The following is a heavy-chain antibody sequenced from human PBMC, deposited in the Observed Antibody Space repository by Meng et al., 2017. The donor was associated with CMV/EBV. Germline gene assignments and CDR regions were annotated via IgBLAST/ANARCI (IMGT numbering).Heavy chain of an antibody. CDR1: GYTFTGYY. V-gene: IGHV1-2*02. D-gene: IGHD2-2*01. CDR3: ARHYWGGYCSSDTCHPPDY. CDR2: INPNSGGT. J-gene: IGHJ4*02. Sequence: ASVKVSCKASGYTFTGYYMHWVRQAPGQGLEWMGWINPNSGGTNYAQKFQGRVTMTRDTSISTAYMELSRLRSDDTAMYYCARHYWGGYCSSDTCHPPDYWGQGTLVTVSS.